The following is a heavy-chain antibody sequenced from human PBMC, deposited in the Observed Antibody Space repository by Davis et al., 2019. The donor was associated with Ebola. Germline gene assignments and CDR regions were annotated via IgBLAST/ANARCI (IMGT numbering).Heavy chain of an antibody. CDR1: GFTFSSYG. CDR3: SRDASEGDYLFYYYYDMDV. D-gene: IGHD4-17*01. CDR2: IWYDGSNK. Sequence: GESLKISCAASGFTFSSYGMHWVRQAPGKGLEWVAVIWYDGSNKYYADSVKGRFTISRDNSKNTLYLQMNSLRAEDTAVYYCSRDASEGDYLFYYYYDMDVWGQGTTVTVSS. J-gene: IGHJ6*02. V-gene: IGHV3-33*01.